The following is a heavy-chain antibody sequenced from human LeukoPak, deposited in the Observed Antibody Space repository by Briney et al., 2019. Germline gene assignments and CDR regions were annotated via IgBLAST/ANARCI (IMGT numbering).Heavy chain of an antibody. J-gene: IGHJ4*02. Sequence: GGSLRLSCAASGFTFNSYGMHWVRQAPGKGLEWVAFIRYDGSNKYYADSVKGRFTISRDNSLNTLHLQMNSLRTEDTAVYYCAREFGHNRWYFDYWGQGALVTVSS. V-gene: IGHV3-30*02. CDR1: GFTFNSYG. CDR3: AREFGHNRWYFDY. CDR2: IRYDGSNK. D-gene: IGHD5-24*01.